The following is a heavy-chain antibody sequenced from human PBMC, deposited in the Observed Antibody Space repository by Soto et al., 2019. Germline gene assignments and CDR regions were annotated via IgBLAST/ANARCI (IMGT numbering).Heavy chain of an antibody. J-gene: IGHJ4*02. V-gene: IGHV3-48*01. D-gene: IGHD2-2*02. Sequence: GGSLRLSCAASGFTFSSYSMNWVRQAPGKGLEWVSYISSSSSTIYYADSVKGRFTISRDNAKNSLYLQMNSLRAEDTAVYYCARDVGYCSSTSCYKGAFDYWGQGTLVTVSS. CDR3: ARDVGYCSSTSCYKGAFDY. CDR1: GFTFSSYS. CDR2: ISSSSSTI.